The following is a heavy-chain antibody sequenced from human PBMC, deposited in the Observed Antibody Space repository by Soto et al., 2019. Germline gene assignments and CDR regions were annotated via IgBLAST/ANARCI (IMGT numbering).Heavy chain of an antibody. CDR1: GFTFSIYW. D-gene: IGHD2-2*01. J-gene: IGHJ4*02. V-gene: IGHV3-74*01. CDR2: IPSDGTRT. CDR3: TSLSAPVDY. Sequence: RGSLIRSCAASGFTFSIYWMHWCRPVPGKGEGLVSEIPSDGTRTDYALSLKRRTAIPRDNAKSLLYLQMNIFIAEETVVYYCTSLSAPVDYWGQGTLVTVSS.